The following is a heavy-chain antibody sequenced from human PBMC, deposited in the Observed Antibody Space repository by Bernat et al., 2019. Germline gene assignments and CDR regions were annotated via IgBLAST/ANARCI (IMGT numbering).Heavy chain of an antibody. J-gene: IGHJ6*02. V-gene: IGHV3-21*01. D-gene: IGHD3-16*01. CDR2: ISSSSSYI. Sequence: EVQLVESGGGLVKPGGSLRLSCAASGFTFSSYSMNWVRQAPGKGLEWVSSISSSSSYIYYSASVNGRFTISRDHAKNSLYLQMNSLRAEDTAVYYCARDGLGLDYYYYGMDVWGQGTTVTVSS. CDR3: ARDGLGLDYYYYGMDV. CDR1: GFTFSSYS.